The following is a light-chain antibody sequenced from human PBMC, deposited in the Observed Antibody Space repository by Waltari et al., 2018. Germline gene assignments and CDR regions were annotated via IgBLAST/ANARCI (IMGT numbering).Light chain of an antibody. CDR2: RSD. CDR1: ASNIGNNL. V-gene: IGLV1-44*01. J-gene: IGLJ3*02. CDR3: AAWDDSLNGRWV. Sequence: QSVLTQPPSVSGTPGQRVTISCSGSASNIGNNLVNWYQQFPGKAPKLRCYRSDQRPSGAPDRFSGSKSGTSASLAISGLQSEDEADYYCAAWDDSLNGRWVFGGGTKVTVL.